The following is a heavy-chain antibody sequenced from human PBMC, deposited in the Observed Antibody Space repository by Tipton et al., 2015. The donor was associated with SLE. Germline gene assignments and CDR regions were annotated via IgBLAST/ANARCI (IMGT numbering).Heavy chain of an antibody. CDR3: ARGLGSYYDKTPDAFDI. V-gene: IGHV4-61*01. CDR1: GGSISSSSYY. J-gene: IGHJ3*02. D-gene: IGHD3-22*01. Sequence: TLSLTCTVSGGSISSSSYYWSWIRQPPGKGLEWIGYIYYSGSTNYNPSLKSRVTISVDTSKNQFSLKLSSVTAADTAVYYCARGLGSYYDKTPDAFDIWGQGTMVTVSS. CDR2: IYYSGST.